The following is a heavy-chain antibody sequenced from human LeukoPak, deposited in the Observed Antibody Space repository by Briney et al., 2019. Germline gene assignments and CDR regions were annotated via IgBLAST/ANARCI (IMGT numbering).Heavy chain of an antibody. CDR2: IKSKTNGGTT. CDR1: GFTFSNYA. D-gene: IGHD3-22*01. CDR3: MLGSGSYDSSDFDY. J-gene: IGHJ4*02. V-gene: IGHV3-15*01. Sequence: PGGSLRLSCAASGFTFSNYAMTWVRQSPGKGLEWVGRIKSKTNGGTTEYAAPVKGRFTILRDDSKNTLYLQMNSLKTEDTAVYYCMLGSGSYDSSDFDYWGQGTLVTVSS.